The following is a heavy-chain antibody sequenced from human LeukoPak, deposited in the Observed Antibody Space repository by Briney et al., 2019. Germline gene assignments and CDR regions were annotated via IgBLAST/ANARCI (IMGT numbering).Heavy chain of an antibody. J-gene: IGHJ4*02. CDR2: IKQDGSEK. V-gene: IGHV3-7*01. CDR1: GFTFSSYW. D-gene: IGHD5-12*01. CDR3: AREGNGYSGYDFGGPDY. Sequence: GGSLRLSCAASGFTFSSYWMNWVRQAPGKGLEWVANIKQDGSEKYYVDSVKGRFTISRDNAKNSLYLQMNSLRAEDTAVYYCAREGNGYSGYDFGGPDYWGQGTLVTVSS.